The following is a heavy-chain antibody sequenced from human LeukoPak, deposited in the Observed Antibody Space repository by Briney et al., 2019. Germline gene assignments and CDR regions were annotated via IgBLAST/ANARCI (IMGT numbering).Heavy chain of an antibody. CDR2: IYYSGST. CDR1: GGSISSYY. Sequence: SETLSLTCTVSGGSISSYYWSWIRQPPGKGLEWIGYIYYSGSTNYNPSLKSRVTISVDTSKNQLPLKLSSVTAADTAVYYCARRADYYGSGSTFFDYWGQGTLVTVSS. V-gene: IGHV4-59*08. D-gene: IGHD3-10*01. J-gene: IGHJ4*02. CDR3: ARRADYYGSGSTFFDY.